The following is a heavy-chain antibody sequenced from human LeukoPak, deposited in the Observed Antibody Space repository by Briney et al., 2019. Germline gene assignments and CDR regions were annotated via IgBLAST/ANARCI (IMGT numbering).Heavy chain of an antibody. V-gene: IGHV2-5*01. D-gene: IGHD7-27*01. CDR1: GFSLSTSGVG. J-gene: IGHJ4*02. CDR3: AHDALTGTFDY. Sequence: SGPTLVKPTQTLTLTCTFSGFSLSTSGVGVAWIRQTPGKALEWLALIYWNDDNRYSSSLKSRLTITKDTSKNQVVLTVTNMDPVDTATYYCAHDALTGTFDYWGQGTLVTVSS. CDR2: IYWNDDN.